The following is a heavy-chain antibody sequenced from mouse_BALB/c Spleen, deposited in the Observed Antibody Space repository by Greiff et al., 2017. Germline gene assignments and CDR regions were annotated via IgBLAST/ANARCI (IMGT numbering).Heavy chain of an antibody. CDR3: ARDGGNYAMDY. CDR1: GYSITSDYA. V-gene: IGHV3-2*02. Sequence: EVQLVESGPGLVKPSQSLSLTCTVTGYSITSDYAWNWIRQFPGNKLEWMGYISYSGSTSYNPSLKSRISITRDTSKNQFFLQLNSVTTEDTATYYCARDGGNYAMDYWGQGTSVTVSS. CDR2: ISYSGST. J-gene: IGHJ4*01. D-gene: IGHD2-3*01.